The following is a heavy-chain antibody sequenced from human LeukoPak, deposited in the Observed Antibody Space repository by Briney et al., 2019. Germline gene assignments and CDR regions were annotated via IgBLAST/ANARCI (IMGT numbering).Heavy chain of an antibody. CDR2: INWNGGST. D-gene: IGHD6-19*01. CDR1: GFTFDDYG. Sequence: GGSLRLSCAASGFTFDDYGMSWVRQAPGKGLDWVSGINWNGGSTGYADSVKGRFTISRDNAKNSLYLQMNSLRAEDTALYYCARDLGIAVAGTFDYWGQGTLVTVSS. CDR3: ARDLGIAVAGTFDY. V-gene: IGHV3-20*04. J-gene: IGHJ4*02.